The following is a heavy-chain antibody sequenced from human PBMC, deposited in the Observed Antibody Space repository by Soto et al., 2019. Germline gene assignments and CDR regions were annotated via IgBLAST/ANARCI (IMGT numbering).Heavy chain of an antibody. Sequence: QVQLVQSGAEVKKPGASVEVSCKASGYTFTTYYIHWVRHAPGQGLEWMGVINPGGVSTKYAQKFQDRVTMTSDTSTSTVYMEPSSLRSEDTAVYFCARGGNGDNVGDWYFDLGGRGTLVTVSP. D-gene: IGHD4-17*01. CDR2: INPGGVST. CDR1: GYTFTTYY. V-gene: IGHV1-46*01. CDR3: ARGGNGDNVGDWYFDL. J-gene: IGHJ2*01.